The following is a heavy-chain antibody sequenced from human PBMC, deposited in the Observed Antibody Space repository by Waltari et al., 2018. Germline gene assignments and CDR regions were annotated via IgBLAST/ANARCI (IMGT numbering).Heavy chain of an antibody. J-gene: IGHJ4*02. D-gene: IGHD5-12*01. CDR2: MKTKADGGTT. Sequence: EVQVVESGGGLVKPGGSLRLSRAASGFTFSNAYINWVRQAPGKGLEWFGRMKTKADGGTTDYAAPVKGRFTNSRDDSRNTLYLQINNLKTEDTAVYYCSTEMATIRGPFDFWGQGTLVTVSS. CDR1: GFTFSNAY. V-gene: IGHV3-15*01. CDR3: STEMATIRGPFDF.